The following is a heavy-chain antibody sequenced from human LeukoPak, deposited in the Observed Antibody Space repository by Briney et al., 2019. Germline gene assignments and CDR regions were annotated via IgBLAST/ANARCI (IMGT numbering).Heavy chain of an antibody. D-gene: IGHD3-10*01. Sequence: GASVKVSCKVSGYTLTELSMHWVRQAPGKGLEWMGGFDPEDGETIYAQKFQDRVTMTVDTSTDTAYMELNSLRSEDTAVYYCATRTPLIRGIIRTYFYLGMDVWGQGTTVIVSS. CDR3: ATRTPLIRGIIRTYFYLGMDV. J-gene: IGHJ6*02. CDR1: GYTLTELS. CDR2: FDPEDGET. V-gene: IGHV1-24*01.